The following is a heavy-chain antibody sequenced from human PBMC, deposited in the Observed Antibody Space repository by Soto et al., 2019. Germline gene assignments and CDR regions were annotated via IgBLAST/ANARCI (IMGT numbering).Heavy chain of an antibody. CDR2: HHSDSI. CDR3: VIYNGGEGGRGY. D-gene: IGHD2-8*01. CDR1: GGFMSRQH. V-gene: IGHV4-4*09. Sequence: QVQLQESGPGLVKPSETLSLTCTVSGGFMSRQHWSWIRQPPGKGLEWIGHHSDSINYNPSLRSRLTIPTDTSKNQLSLKLTSMTAADTAVYYCVIYNGGEGGRGYWGQGTLVTVSS. J-gene: IGHJ4*02.